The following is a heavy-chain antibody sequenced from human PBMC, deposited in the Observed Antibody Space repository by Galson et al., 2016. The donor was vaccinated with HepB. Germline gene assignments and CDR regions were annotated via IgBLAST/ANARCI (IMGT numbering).Heavy chain of an antibody. CDR1: GGSISGYY. CDR2: IYHSGST. V-gene: IGHV4-59*13. D-gene: IGHD3-3*01. J-gene: IGHJ5*02. CDR3: ARDGTMFGVAAHWFDP. Sequence: SETLSLTCTVSGGSISGYYWSWIRQPPGKGLEWIGYIYHSGSTIYNPSLKRRVTISMDTSRNQFSLRLNSVTAADTAVYYCARDGTMFGVAAHWFDPWGQGTLVTVSS.